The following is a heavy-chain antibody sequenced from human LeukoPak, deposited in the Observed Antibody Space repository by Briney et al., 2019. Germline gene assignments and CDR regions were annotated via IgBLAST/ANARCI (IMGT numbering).Heavy chain of an antibody. D-gene: IGHD6-13*01. CDR1: GFTFSSYA. Sequence: GGSLRLSCAASGFTFSSYAMHWVRQAPGKGLEWVAVISYDGSNKYYADSVKGRFTISRDNSKNTLYLQMNSLRAEDTAVYYCARDSIAAAGTGGGYFDYWGQGTLVTVSS. J-gene: IGHJ4*02. V-gene: IGHV3-30*04. CDR2: ISYDGSNK. CDR3: ARDSIAAAGTGGGYFDY.